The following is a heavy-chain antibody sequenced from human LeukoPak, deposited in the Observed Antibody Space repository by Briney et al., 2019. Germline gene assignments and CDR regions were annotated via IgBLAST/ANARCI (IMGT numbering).Heavy chain of an antibody. CDR3: AKGTEAYCSGVVCYPFDY. V-gene: IGHV3-23*01. CDR2: ITGNGANT. J-gene: IGHJ4*02. Sequence: GGSLRLSCAASGFTFSSYAMSWVRQAPGKRMEWVSVITGNGANTYYADSVKGRFTISRDNSKNTVYLQMNSLRAEDTAVYYCAKGTEAYCSGVVCYPFDYWGQGTLVTVSS. CDR1: GFTFSSYA. D-gene: IGHD2-21*01.